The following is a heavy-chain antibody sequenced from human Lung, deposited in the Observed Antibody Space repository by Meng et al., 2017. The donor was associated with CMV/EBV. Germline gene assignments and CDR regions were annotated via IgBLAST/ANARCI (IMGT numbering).Heavy chain of an antibody. CDR1: GDSITNHNW. J-gene: IGHJ1*01. CDR2: IPHRGSS. D-gene: IGHD3-10*01. Sequence: QVQLRWSGPALVKPTATLSLTCAVSGDSITNHNWWAWVRQPPGKGLEWIGEIPHRGSSAYNPSLKSRVSMSIDKSKNQFSLKLTSVTAADTAVYHCLRRSGGSVWGQGTLVTVSS. V-gene: IGHV4-4*02. CDR3: LRRSGGSV.